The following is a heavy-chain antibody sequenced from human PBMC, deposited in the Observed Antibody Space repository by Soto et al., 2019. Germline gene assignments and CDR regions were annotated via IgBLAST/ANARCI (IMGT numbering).Heavy chain of an antibody. D-gene: IGHD6-19*01. CDR2: ISCCGGST. J-gene: IGHJ1*01. CDR3: AKADGEQWLIPHLDN. V-gene: IGHV3-23*01. Sequence: TGGSLRLSCEASGFNFKKFAMGWVRQAAGGGLEWVSGISCCGGSTFYADSVKGRFSLARDDSKNTLSLQLNSLRVEDTAHYYCAKADGEQWLIPHLDNWGQGTQVTVSS. CDR1: GFNFKKFA.